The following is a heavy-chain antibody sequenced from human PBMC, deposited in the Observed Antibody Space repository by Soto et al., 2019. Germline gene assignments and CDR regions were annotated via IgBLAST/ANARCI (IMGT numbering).Heavy chain of an antibody. D-gene: IGHD4-17*01. V-gene: IGHV1-2*02. CDR2: INPNSGGT. Sequence: VASVKVSCKASGYTFTGYYMHWLRQAPGQGLEWMGWINPNSGGTNYAQKFQGRVTMTRDTSISTAYMELSRLRSDDTAVYYCARAQAILRPWGFGYWGQGTLVTVSS. CDR1: GYTFTGYY. CDR3: ARAQAILRPWGFGY. J-gene: IGHJ4*02.